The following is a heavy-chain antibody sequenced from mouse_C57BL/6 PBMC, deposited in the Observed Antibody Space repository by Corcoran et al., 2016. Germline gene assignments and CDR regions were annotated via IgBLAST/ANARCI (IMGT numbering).Heavy chain of an antibody. V-gene: IGHV14-1*01. J-gene: IGHJ4*01. Sequence: EVQLQQSGAELVRPGASVKLSCTASGFNIKDYYMHWVKQRPEQGLEWIGRIDPEDGDTEYAPKFQGKATMTADTSSNTAYLQLSSLTSEDTAVYYCTTSYYGNYYARDYWGQGTSVTVSS. CDR1: GFNIKDYY. CDR3: TTSYYGNYYARDY. D-gene: IGHD2-10*01. CDR2: IDPEDGDT.